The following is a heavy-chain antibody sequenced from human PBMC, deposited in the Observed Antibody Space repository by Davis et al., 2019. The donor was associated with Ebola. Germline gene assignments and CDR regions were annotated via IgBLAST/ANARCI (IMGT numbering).Heavy chain of an antibody. CDR2: ISSNGGST. J-gene: IGHJ4*02. CDR3: VKEEPSNYYGSGPWDFDY. D-gene: IGHD3-10*01. Sequence: GESLKISCSASGFTFSSYAMHWVRQAPGKGLEYVSAISSNGGSTYYADSVKGRFTISRDNSKNTLYLQMSSLRAEDTAVYYCVKEEPSNYYGSGPWDFDYWGQGTLVTVSS. V-gene: IGHV3-64D*06. CDR1: GFTFSSYA.